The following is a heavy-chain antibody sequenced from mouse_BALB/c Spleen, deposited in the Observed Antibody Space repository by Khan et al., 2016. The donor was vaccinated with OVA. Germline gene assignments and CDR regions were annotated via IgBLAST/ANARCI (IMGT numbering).Heavy chain of an antibody. Sequence: VQLKESGAELARPGASVKMSCKASGYTFTTYTMHWVKQRPGQGLEWIGYINPSNGYTNYNQKFKDKSTLTADKSSSTAYMQLSSLTSDYSAVYYCAREGAYYRSDGWFSYRGQGTLVTVSA. J-gene: IGHJ3*01. CDR2: INPSNGYT. CDR3: AREGAYYRSDGWFSY. CDR1: GYTFTTYT. V-gene: IGHV1-4*01. D-gene: IGHD2-14*01.